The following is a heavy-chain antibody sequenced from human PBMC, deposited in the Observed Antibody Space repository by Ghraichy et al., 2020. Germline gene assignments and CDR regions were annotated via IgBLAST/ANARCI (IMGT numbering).Heavy chain of an antibody. Sequence: AGSLRLSCAASGFTFSSYAMHWVRQAPGKGLEWVAVISYDGSNKYYADSVKGRFTISRDNSKNTLYLQMNSLRAEDTAVYYCARDRSEYDFWSGTHFKTDYYYGMDVWGQGTTVTVSS. CDR1: GFTFSSYA. J-gene: IGHJ6*02. CDR3: ARDRSEYDFWSGTHFKTDYYYGMDV. D-gene: IGHD3-3*01. CDR2: ISYDGSNK. V-gene: IGHV3-30-3*01.